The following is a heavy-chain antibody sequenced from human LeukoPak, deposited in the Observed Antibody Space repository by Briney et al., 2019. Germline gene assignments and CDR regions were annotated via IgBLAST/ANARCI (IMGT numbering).Heavy chain of an antibody. J-gene: IGHJ4*02. V-gene: IGHV3-30*02. CDR2: IRYDGSNK. D-gene: IGHD3-3*01. CDR3: ANAPYDFWSGYLDY. Sequence: PGGSLRLSCAASGFTFSSYGMHWVRQAPGKGLEWGAFIRYDGSNKYYADSVKGRFTISRDNSKNTLYLQMNSLRAEDTAVYYCANAPYDFWSGYLDYWGQGTLVTVSS. CDR1: GFTFSSYG.